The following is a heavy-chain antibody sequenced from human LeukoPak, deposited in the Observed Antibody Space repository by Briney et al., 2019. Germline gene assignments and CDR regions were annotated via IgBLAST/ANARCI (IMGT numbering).Heavy chain of an antibody. J-gene: IGHJ4*02. Sequence: ASVKVSCKASGYTFTSYGISWVRQAPGQGLEWMGWIAVYNGDTKFLQKFQGRVTLTTDASTNTAYMELRSLTSDDTAVYYCARQAGYSTGWYGGYYFDHWGQGTPVTVSA. CDR2: IAVYNGDT. D-gene: IGHD6-19*01. V-gene: IGHV1-18*01. CDR1: GYTFTSYG. CDR3: ARQAGYSTGWYGGYYFDH.